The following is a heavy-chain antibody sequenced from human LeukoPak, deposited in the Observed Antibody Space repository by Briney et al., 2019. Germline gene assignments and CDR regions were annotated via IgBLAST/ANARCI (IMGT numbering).Heavy chain of an antibody. J-gene: IGHJ4*02. D-gene: IGHD2-21*02. CDR2: ISPTGSTT. CDR3: AKESAYCGSDCRSLSDS. V-gene: IGHV3-74*01. Sequence: GGSLRLSCAASGFSFSGHWMHWARQLPGKGLVWVSRISPTGSTTSYADSVKGRFTVSRDNAKNTLYLQMNSLRAEDTAVYYCAKESAYCGSDCRSLSDSWGQGTLVTVSS. CDR1: GFSFSGHW.